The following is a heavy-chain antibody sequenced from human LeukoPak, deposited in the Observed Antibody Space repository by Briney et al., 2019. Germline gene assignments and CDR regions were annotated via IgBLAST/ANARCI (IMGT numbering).Heavy chain of an antibody. CDR1: GGSVSSGSYY. CDR3: AREGYYDSSGYFHFFDY. J-gene: IGHJ4*02. V-gene: IGHV4-61*01. Sequence: SETLSLTCTVSGGSVSSGSYYWSWIRQPPGKGLEWIGYIYSSGSTNYRPSLKSRVSISKDASKNQFSLKLSSVTAADTAVYYCAREGYYDSSGYFHFFDYWGQGTLVTVSS. CDR2: IYSSGST. D-gene: IGHD3-22*01.